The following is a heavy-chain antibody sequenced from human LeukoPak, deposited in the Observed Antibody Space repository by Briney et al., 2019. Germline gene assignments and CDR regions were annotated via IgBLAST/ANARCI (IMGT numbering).Heavy chain of an antibody. Sequence: GRCLRLSCAASGFTFSSYTMKWVRQAPGKGLEWVSYISSSSNTIYYADSVKGRFTISRDNAKNSLYLQMNSLRADDTAVYYCARASGSSSGGWVYYYYMDVWGKGTTVTVSS. D-gene: IGHD6-6*01. V-gene: IGHV3-48*01. CDR2: ISSSSNTI. CDR1: GFTFSSYT. J-gene: IGHJ6*03. CDR3: ARASGSSSGGWVYYYYMDV.